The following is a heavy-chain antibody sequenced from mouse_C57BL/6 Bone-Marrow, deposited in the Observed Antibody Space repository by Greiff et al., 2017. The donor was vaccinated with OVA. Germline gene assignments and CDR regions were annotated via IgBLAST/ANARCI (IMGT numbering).Heavy chain of an antibody. CDR3: AKTDYGSSYKYFDV. CDR2: ISSGSSTI. CDR1: GFTFSDYG. J-gene: IGHJ1*03. V-gene: IGHV5-17*01. Sequence: DVKLVESGGGLVKPGGSLKLSCAASGFTFSDYGMHWVRQAPEKGLEWVAYISSGSSTIYYADTVKGRFTISRDNAKNTLFLQMTSLRSEDTAMYYCAKTDYGSSYKYFDVWGTGTTVTVSS. D-gene: IGHD1-1*01.